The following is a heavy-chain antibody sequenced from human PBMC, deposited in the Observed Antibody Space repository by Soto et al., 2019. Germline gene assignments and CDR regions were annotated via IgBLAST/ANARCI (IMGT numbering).Heavy chain of an antibody. D-gene: IGHD5-18*01. CDR2: IWYDGSNK. J-gene: IGHJ4*02. CDR3: ARDRDGYRYGYTIDY. V-gene: IGHV3-33*01. CDR1: GFTFSSSG. Sequence: QVQLVESGGGVVQPGRSLRLSCAASGFTFSSSGMHWVRQAPGKGLEWVAVIWYDGSNKYYADSVKGRFTISRDNSKNTLYLQMNSLRAEDTAVYYCARDRDGYRYGYTIDYWGQGTLVTVSS.